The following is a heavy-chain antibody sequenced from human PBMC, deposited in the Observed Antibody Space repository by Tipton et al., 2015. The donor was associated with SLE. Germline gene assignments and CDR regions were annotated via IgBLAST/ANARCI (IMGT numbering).Heavy chain of an antibody. Sequence: TLSLTCTVPGGSISSGGYYWSWIRQHPGKGLEWIGYIYYSGSTYYNPSLKSRVTISVDTSKNQFSLKLSSVTAADTAVYYCARVVNWDWYFDLWGRGTVVTVSS. V-gene: IGHV4-31*03. CDR1: GGSISSGGYY. J-gene: IGHJ2*01. CDR2: IYYSGST. D-gene: IGHD1-1*01. CDR3: ARVVNWDWYFDL.